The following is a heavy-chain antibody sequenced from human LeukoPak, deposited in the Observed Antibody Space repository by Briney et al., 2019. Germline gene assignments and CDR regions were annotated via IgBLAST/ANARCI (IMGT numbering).Heavy chain of an antibody. Sequence: KASETLSLTCAVSGGSISSYYWTWIRQPPGKGLEWVGYIQNSAIYRAKIKSSPSLQSRVSLSIDTPKNQVSLTVNSVTAADTAVYYCARLSSTLYYSMDVWGPGTAVTVSS. V-gene: IGHV4-59*08. J-gene: IGHJ6*02. CDR3: ARLSSTLYYSMDV. CDR1: GGSISSYY. D-gene: IGHD6-6*01. CDR2: IQNSAIYRAKI.